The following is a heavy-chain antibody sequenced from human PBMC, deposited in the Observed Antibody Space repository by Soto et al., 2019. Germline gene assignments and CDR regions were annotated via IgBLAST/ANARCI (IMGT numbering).Heavy chain of an antibody. CDR2: IYYSGST. J-gene: IGHJ6*02. Sequence: QVQLQESGPGLVKPSQTLSLTCTVSGGSISSGGYYWSWIRQHPGKGLEWIGYIYYSGSTYYNPSLKSRVTISVDTSKNQFSLKLSSVTAADTAVYYCARAGVGEVVVAATGYTHYYYYGMDVWGQGTTVTVSS. V-gene: IGHV4-31*03. D-gene: IGHD2-15*01. CDR3: ARAGVGEVVVAATGYTHYYYYGMDV. CDR1: GGSISSGGYY.